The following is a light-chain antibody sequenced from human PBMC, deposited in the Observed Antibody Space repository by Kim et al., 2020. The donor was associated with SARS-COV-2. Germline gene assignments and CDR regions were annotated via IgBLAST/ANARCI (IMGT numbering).Light chain of an antibody. V-gene: IGLV3-19*01. CDR1: ILRSYY. CDR3: NSRDSNDNVV. Sequence: VPLGQTVRITCQGDILRSYYATWYQQKPGQAPILVIYGKNNRPSGIPDRFSGSSSGNTASLTITGTQAGDEADYYCNSRDSNDNVVFGGGTQLTVL. J-gene: IGLJ2*01. CDR2: GKN.